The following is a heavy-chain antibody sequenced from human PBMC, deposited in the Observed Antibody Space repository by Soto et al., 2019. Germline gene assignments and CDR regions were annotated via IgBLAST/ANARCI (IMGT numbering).Heavy chain of an antibody. CDR3: ARGGYCGGDCFDY. CDR1: GGSISSYY. Sequence: SETLSPTRTVSGGSISSYYWGWVPALPGKGLEWIGYIYYSGSTNYNPSLKSRVTISVDTSKNQFSLKLSSVTAADTAVYYCARGGYCGGDCFDYWGQGTLVTVSS. V-gene: IGHV4-59*01. CDR2: IYYSGST. J-gene: IGHJ4*02. D-gene: IGHD2-21*01.